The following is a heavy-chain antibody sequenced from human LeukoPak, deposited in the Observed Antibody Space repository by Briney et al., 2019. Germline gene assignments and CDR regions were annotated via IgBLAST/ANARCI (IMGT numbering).Heavy chain of an antibody. Sequence: PGGSLRLSCAASGFAFRNAWMSWVRQAPGKGLECVGRIKSRPDGGTTDYAAPVKGRFTISRDDSKNTLYLQMNSLKTGDTAVYYCTTARNMVRGVIPLDYWGQGTLVTVSS. CDR2: IKSRPDGGTT. D-gene: IGHD3-10*01. V-gene: IGHV3-15*01. CDR3: TTARNMVRGVIPLDY. J-gene: IGHJ4*02. CDR1: GFAFRNAW.